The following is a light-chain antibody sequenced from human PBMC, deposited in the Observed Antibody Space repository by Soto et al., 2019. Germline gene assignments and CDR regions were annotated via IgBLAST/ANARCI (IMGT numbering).Light chain of an antibody. V-gene: IGKV3-11*01. Sequence: IVVAQSADTLALSPGERASLSCRASQTVSTHLAWYQQKPGHAPTRLIYHSSTRTTGVPDRFSGSGSGTEFTLTISSLQPEDVGVYYCQQHSNWPPLTFGRGTKVDI. J-gene: IGKJ4*01. CDR2: HSS. CDR3: QQHSNWPPLT. CDR1: QTVSTH.